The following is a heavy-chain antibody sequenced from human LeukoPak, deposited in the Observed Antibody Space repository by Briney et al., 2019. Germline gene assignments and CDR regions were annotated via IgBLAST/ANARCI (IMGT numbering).Heavy chain of an antibody. Sequence: GGSLRLSCAASGFTFSSYWMSWVRQAPGKGLEWVSAISGSGGSTYYADSVRGRFTISRDNSKNTLYLQINSLRAEDTAVYYCASRLKNPSDYGLSKYYFDSWGQGTLVTVSS. CDR3: ASRLKNPSDYGLSKYYFDS. CDR1: GFTFSSYW. J-gene: IGHJ4*02. V-gene: IGHV3-23*01. D-gene: IGHD4-17*01. CDR2: ISGSGGST.